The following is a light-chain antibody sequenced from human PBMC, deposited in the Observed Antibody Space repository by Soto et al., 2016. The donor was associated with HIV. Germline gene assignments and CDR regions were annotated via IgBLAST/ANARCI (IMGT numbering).Light chain of an antibody. CDR1: NLGDKY. Sequence: SYELTQPPSVSVSPGQTASIPCSGDNLGDKYVCWYQQKPGQPPILVIFEDSKRTSGIPERFSGSSSGNTATLLISGTQAMDEADYYCQAWDSDTAVFGGGTKLTVL. V-gene: IGLV3-1*01. CDR3: QAWDSDTAV. J-gene: IGLJ3*02. CDR2: EDS.